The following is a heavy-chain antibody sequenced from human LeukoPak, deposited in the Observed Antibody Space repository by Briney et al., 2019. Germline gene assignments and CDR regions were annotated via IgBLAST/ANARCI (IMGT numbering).Heavy chain of an antibody. Sequence: SQTLSLTCAVYGQSFSGHYWTWIRQPPGKGLERIGEINHSGSTTSNPSLNNRVTISVDTSKNQFSLKLTSVTAADTAVYYCARPRYGSGSLDSWGQGTLVTVSS. V-gene: IGHV4-34*01. CDR3: ARPRYGSGSLDS. CDR1: GQSFSGHY. D-gene: IGHD3-10*01. CDR2: INHSGST. J-gene: IGHJ4*02.